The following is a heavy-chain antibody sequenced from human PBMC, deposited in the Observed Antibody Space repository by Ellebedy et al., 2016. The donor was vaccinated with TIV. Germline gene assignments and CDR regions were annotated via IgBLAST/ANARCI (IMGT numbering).Heavy chain of an antibody. J-gene: IGHJ4*02. V-gene: IGHV4-30-4*01. CDR3: ARVGYSGYPSKYYFDY. Sequence: SETLSLXXTVSGGSISSGDYYWSWIRQPPGKGLEWIGYIYYSGSTYYNPSLKSRVTISVGTSKNQFSLKLSSVTAADTAVYYCARVGYSGYPSKYYFDYWGQGTLVTVSS. CDR1: GGSISSGDYY. CDR2: IYYSGST. D-gene: IGHD5-12*01.